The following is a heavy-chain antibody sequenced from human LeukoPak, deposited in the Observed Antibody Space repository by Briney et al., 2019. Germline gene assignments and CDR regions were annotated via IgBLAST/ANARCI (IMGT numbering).Heavy chain of an antibody. Sequence: ASVKVSCKASGYTFTGYYIHWVRQAPGQGLEWMAWINPDSGGSYSAPKFQGRVTMTRDTSISTASMEVSWLSSDDTAVYYCTTGVATAFTYWGQGTLVTVSS. V-gene: IGHV1-2*02. CDR3: TTGVATAFTY. J-gene: IGHJ4*02. CDR1: GYTFTGYY. D-gene: IGHD5-12*01. CDR2: INPDSGGS.